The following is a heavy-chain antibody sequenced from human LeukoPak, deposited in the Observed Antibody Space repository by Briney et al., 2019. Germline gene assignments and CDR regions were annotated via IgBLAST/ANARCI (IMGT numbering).Heavy chain of an antibody. CDR3: ARAGSSWGNFDY. CDR2: MNPNSGNT. CDR1: GYTFTSND. J-gene: IGHJ4*02. Sequence: ASVKVSCKASGYTFTSNDINWVRQATGQGLEWMGWMNPNSGNTGYAQKFQGRVTMTRNTSISTAYMELSRLRSDDTAVYYCARAGSSWGNFDYWGQGTLVTVSS. D-gene: IGHD6-13*01. V-gene: IGHV1-8*01.